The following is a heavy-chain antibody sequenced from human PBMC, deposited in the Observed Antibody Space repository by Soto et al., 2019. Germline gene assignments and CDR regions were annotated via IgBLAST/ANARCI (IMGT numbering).Heavy chain of an antibody. Sequence: ESWGGVVQPGRSLRLSCAASGFSFSSYGMHWLRQAAGKGLEWVAVISYDGSNKYYADSVRGRFTISRDNSKNTLYLQMNSLRPEDTAVFYCAKERMEQYQLLPFFDYWGQGTLVTVSS. CDR2: ISYDGSNK. V-gene: IGHV3-30*18. CDR1: GFSFSSYG. J-gene: IGHJ4*02. CDR3: AKERMEQYQLLPFFDY. D-gene: IGHD2-2*01.